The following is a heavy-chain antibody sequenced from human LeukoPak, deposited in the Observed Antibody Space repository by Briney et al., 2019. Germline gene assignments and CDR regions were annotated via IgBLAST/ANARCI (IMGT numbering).Heavy chain of an antibody. CDR2: INTNTGNP. CDR1: GYTFTSYA. CDR3: ARETAPWTLGSDAFDI. J-gene: IGHJ3*02. Sequence: ASVKVSCKASGYTFTSYAMNWVRQAPGQGLEWMGWINTNTGNPAYAQGFTGRFVFSLDTSVSTAYLQISSLKAEDTAVYYCARETAPWTLGSDAFDIWGQGTMVTVSS. D-gene: IGHD1-1*01. V-gene: IGHV7-4-1*02.